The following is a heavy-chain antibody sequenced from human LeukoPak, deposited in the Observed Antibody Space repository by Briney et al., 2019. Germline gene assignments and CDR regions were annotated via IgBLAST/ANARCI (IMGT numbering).Heavy chain of an antibody. CDR3: ARGTPGYDY. Sequence: PSETLSLTCAVYGGSFSGYYWSWIRQPPGKGLEWIGEINHSGSTNYNPSLKSRVTISVDTSKNQFSLKLTSVTVADTAVYYCARGTPGYDYWGQGTLVTVSS. J-gene: IGHJ4*02. V-gene: IGHV4-34*01. CDR1: GGSFSGYY. D-gene: IGHD4-23*01. CDR2: INHSGST.